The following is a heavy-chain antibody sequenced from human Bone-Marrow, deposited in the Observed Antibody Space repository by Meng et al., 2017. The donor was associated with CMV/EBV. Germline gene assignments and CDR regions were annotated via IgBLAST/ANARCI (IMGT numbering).Heavy chain of an antibody. D-gene: IGHD2-2*02. CDR3: ARVRYCSSTSCYTDLDWYFDL. Sequence: SETLSLTCTVSGGSISSYYWSWIRQPPGKGLEWLGYIYYSGSTNYNPSLKSRVTMSVDTSKNQFSLRLNSVTAADTAIYYCARVRYCSSTSCYTDLDWYFDLWGRGTLVTVSS. J-gene: IGHJ2*01. CDR2: IYYSGST. V-gene: IGHV4-59*01. CDR1: GGSISSYY.